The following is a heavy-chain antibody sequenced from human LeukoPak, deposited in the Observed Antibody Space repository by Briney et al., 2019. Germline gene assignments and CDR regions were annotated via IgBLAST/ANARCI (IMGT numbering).Heavy chain of an antibody. D-gene: IGHD5-24*01. V-gene: IGHV1-18*01. Sequence: ASVKVSCKASGYTFTSYGISWVRQAPGQGLEWMGWISAYNGNTNYAQKFQGRVTITRDTSASTAYMELSSLRSEDTAVYYCASPRDGYNYDYFDYWGQGTLVTVSS. CDR3: ASPRDGYNYDYFDY. CDR1: GYTFTSYG. CDR2: ISAYNGNT. J-gene: IGHJ4*02.